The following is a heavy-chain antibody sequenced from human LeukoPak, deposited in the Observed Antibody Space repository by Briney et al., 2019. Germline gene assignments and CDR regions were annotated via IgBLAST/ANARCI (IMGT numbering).Heavy chain of an antibody. CDR3: ARAGQWGLPRSAFDL. J-gene: IGHJ3*01. CDR2: ISYDGSNE. V-gene: IGHV3-30*04. Sequence: GGSLRLSCAASGFTFSSYVMHWVRQAPGKGLEWVALISYDGSNEYYADSVKGRFTISRDNSKNTLYLQMNSLRAADTAVYYCARAGQWGLPRSAFDLWGQGTMVTVSS. CDR1: GFTFSSYV. D-gene: IGHD1-26*01.